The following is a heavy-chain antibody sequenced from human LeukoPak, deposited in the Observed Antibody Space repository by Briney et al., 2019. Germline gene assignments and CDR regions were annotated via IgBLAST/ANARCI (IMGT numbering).Heavy chain of an antibody. CDR3: ARGSRVYSSSSSYYYYYGMDV. J-gene: IGHJ6*02. Sequence: ASVKVSCKASGYTFTSYYMHWVRQAPGQRLEWMGWINAGNGNTKYSQKFQGRVTITRDTSASTAYMELSSLRSEDTAVYYCARGSRVYSSSSSYYYYYGMDVWGQGTTVTVSS. CDR1: GYTFTSYY. CDR2: INAGNGNT. V-gene: IGHV1-3*01. D-gene: IGHD6-6*01.